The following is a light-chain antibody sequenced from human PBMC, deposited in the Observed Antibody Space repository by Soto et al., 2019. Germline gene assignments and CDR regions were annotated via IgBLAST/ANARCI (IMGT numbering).Light chain of an antibody. V-gene: IGLV1-40*01. CDR3: QSYDGSVSWV. Sequence: QSVLTQPPSASGAPGQTVTISCTGSSTNVGAGYDVHWYQQLPGTAPKLIIYGNSNRPSGVPDRFSGSKSGTSASLAVTGLQAEDEADYYCQSYDGSVSWVFGGGTKLTVL. CDR2: GNS. CDR1: STNVGAGYD. J-gene: IGLJ3*02.